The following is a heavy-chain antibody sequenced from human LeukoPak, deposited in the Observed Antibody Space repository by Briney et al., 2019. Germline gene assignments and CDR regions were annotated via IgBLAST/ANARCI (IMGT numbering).Heavy chain of an antibody. J-gene: IGHJ4*02. CDR3: ARDTPNSSAFDY. V-gene: IGHV4-4*07. CDR2: IYTSGST. Sequence: SETLSLTCTVSGGSISSYYWSWIRQPAGKGLEWIGRIYTSGSTNYNPSLKSRVTMSVDTSKNQFSLKVSSVTAADTAVYYCARDTPNSSAFDYWGQGTLVTVSS. CDR1: GGSISSYY. D-gene: IGHD3-22*01.